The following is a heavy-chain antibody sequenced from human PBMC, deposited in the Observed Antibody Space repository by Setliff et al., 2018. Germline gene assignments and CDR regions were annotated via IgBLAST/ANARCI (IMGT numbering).Heavy chain of an antibody. CDR3: ARRDNYYGTTGYSYYFDD. V-gene: IGHV5-51*01. Sequence: GESLKISCQTSGYSFISYWIGWVRQMPGKGLEWIGIIDPGDSETRYSPSFQGHISISVDKSINTAYLHWSSLKASDTAMYYLARRDNYYGTTGYSYYFDDWGQGTLVTVSS. D-gene: IGHD3-22*01. CDR2: IDPGDSET. CDR1: GYSFISYW. J-gene: IGHJ4*02.